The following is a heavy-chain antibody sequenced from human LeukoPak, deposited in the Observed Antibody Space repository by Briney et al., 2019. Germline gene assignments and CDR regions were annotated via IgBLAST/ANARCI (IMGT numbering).Heavy chain of an antibody. V-gene: IGHV3-23*01. D-gene: IGHD3-9*01. CDR1: GFTFSNYA. CDR2: ILGSGGST. Sequence: PGASLRLSCAASGFTFSNYAMSWVRQAPGKGLEWVSAILGSGGSTYYADSVKGRFTVCRDNSKSTLYLQMNSLRAEDTALYYCAKWGDYDVLTGYYVPDYWGQGTLVTVSS. J-gene: IGHJ4*02. CDR3: AKWGDYDVLTGYYVPDY.